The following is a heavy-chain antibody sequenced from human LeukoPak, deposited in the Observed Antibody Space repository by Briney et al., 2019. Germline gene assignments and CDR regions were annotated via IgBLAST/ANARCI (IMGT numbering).Heavy chain of an antibody. CDR1: GFTFSSYA. Sequence: PGGSLRLSCAASGFTFSSYAMSWVRQAPGNGLEWVSAISGSGGSTYYADSVKGRFTISRDNSKNTLYLQMNSLRAEDTAVYYCAKDVVHDYGDYAEYFQHWGQGTLVTVSS. CDR3: AKDVVHDYGDYAEYFQH. V-gene: IGHV3-23*01. D-gene: IGHD4-17*01. J-gene: IGHJ1*01. CDR2: ISGSGGST.